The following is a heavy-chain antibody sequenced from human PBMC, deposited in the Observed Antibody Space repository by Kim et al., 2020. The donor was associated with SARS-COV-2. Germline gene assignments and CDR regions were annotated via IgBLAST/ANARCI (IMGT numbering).Heavy chain of an antibody. Sequence: GGSLRLSCAASGFTFSSYWMHWVRQAPWNGLVWVSRINSDGSSTSYADSVKCRFTISRDNARNTLSLQMNSLRAEDTAVYYCSRGPYDYGDYVNDYWGQGNLVPVSS. D-gene: IGHD4-17*01. CDR3: SRGPYDYGDYVNDY. V-gene: IGHV3-74*01. CDR2: INSDGSST. CDR1: GFTFSSYW. J-gene: IGHJ4*02.